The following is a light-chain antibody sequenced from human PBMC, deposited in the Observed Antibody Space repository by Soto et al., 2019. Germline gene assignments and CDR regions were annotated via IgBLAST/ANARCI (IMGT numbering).Light chain of an antibody. V-gene: IGLV3-21*02. J-gene: IGLJ3*02. CDR1: NIGSKS. CDR2: DDS. Sequence: SYELTQPPSVSVAPGQTARITCGGNNIGSKSVHWYQQKPGQAPVLVVHDDSDRPSGIPERFSGSNSGNTATLAISTVEAGDEADYYCQLWDSSTDHRVFGGGTKLTVL. CDR3: QLWDSSTDHRV.